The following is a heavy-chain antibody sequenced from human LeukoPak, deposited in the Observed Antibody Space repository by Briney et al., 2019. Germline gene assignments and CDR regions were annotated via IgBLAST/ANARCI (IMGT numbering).Heavy chain of an antibody. Sequence: GRSLRLSCAASGFTFDDYAMQWVRHAPGKGLEWVSGISWNSGSIGYADSVKGRFTISRDNAKNSLYLQMNSLRAEDTALYYCARALVRAGYCYGMDVWGQGTTVTVSS. D-gene: IGHD6-13*01. J-gene: IGHJ6*02. CDR2: ISWNSGSI. V-gene: IGHV3-9*01. CDR3: ARALVRAGYCYGMDV. CDR1: GFTFDDYA.